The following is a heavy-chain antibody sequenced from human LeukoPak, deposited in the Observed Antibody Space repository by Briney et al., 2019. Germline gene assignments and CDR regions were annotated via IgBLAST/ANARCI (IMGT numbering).Heavy chain of an antibody. V-gene: IGHV4-39*01. D-gene: IGHD5-24*01. CDR2: IYYSGST. Sequence: SETLSLTCTVSGVSISNNSYYWGWLRQPPGQGLECIGSIYYSGSTYYNPSLKSRVTISVDTSKNQFSLKLSSVTAADTAVYYCARQDGYIDSPILTDWGQGTLVTVSS. CDR1: GVSISNNSYY. CDR3: ARQDGYIDSPILTD. J-gene: IGHJ4*02.